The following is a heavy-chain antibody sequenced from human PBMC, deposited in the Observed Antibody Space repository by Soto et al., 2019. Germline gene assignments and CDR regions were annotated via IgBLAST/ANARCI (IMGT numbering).Heavy chain of an antibody. CDR2: ISSSSSYT. CDR3: AREITGTFYGIDV. CDR1: GFTLSDYY. J-gene: IGHJ6*02. V-gene: IGHV3-11*06. D-gene: IGHD1-7*01. Sequence: GSLRLSCAASGFTLSDYYMSWIRQAPGKGLEWVSYISSSSSYTNYADSVKGRFTISRDNAKNSLYLQMSSLRAEDTAVYYCAREITGTFYGIDVWGQGTTVTVSS.